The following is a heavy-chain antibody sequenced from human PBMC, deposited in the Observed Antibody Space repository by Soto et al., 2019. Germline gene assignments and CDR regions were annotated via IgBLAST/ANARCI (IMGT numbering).Heavy chain of an antibody. D-gene: IGHD3-10*01. CDR2: ISGSGGST. CDR3: AKGDGSGSYYNAFYFDY. J-gene: IGHJ4*02. CDR1: GFTFSSYA. V-gene: IGHV3-23*01. Sequence: EVQLLESGGGLVQPGGSLRLSCAASGFTFSSYAMSWVRQAPGKGLEWVSAISGSGGSTYYADSVKGRFTISRDNSKNTPYLQVNSLRAEDTAIYYCAKGDGSGSYYNAFYFDYWGQGTLVTVSS.